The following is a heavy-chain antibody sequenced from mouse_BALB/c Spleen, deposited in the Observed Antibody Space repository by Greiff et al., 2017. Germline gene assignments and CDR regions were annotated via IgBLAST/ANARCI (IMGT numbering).Heavy chain of an antibody. J-gene: IGHJ3*01. D-gene: IGHD2-1*01. Sequence: EVKLVESGGGLVQPGGSLRLSCATSGFTFTDYYMSWVRQPPGKALEWLGFIRNKANGYTTEYSASVKGRFTISRDNSQSILYLQMNTLRAEDSATYYCARDLPYGTPFAYWGQGTLVTVSA. CDR3: ARDLPYGTPFAY. CDR1: GFTFTDYY. CDR2: IRNKANGYTT. V-gene: IGHV7-3*02.